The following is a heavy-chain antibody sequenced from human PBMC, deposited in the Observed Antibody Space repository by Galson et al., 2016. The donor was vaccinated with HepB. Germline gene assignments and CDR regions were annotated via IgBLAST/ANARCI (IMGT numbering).Heavy chain of an antibody. Sequence: SVKVSCKASGYIFSDYYIHWVRQAPGQGLEWMGWINPDSGGTNYAQKFQGWVTMTRDTSISTAYMELSRPRANDTAVYYCGRVVHCGGGDCAYGMDVWGQGTTVIVSS. J-gene: IGHJ6*02. CDR1: GYIFSDYY. CDR2: INPDSGGT. CDR3: GRVVHCGGGDCAYGMDV. V-gene: IGHV1-2*04. D-gene: IGHD2-21*01.